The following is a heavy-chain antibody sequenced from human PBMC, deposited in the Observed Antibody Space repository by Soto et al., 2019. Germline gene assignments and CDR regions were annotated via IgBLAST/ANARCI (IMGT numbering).Heavy chain of an antibody. CDR1: GGSFSGYY. V-gene: IGHV4-34*01. J-gene: IGHJ1*01. CDR2: INHSGST. Sequence: QVQLQQWGAGLLKPSETLSLTCAVYGGSFSGYYWSWIRQPPGKGLEWIGEINHSGSTNYNPSLKSRVTISVDTSKNQFSLKLSSVTAADTAVYYCARTRKITMIGRTEGYFQHWGQGTLVTVSS. CDR3: ARTRKITMIGRTEGYFQH. D-gene: IGHD3-22*01.